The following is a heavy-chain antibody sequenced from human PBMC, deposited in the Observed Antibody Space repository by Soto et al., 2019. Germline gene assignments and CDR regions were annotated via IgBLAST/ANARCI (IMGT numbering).Heavy chain of an antibody. CDR3: ARNSHSPNRFDD. CDR1: GITVSSNF. D-gene: IGHD3-3*02. CDR2: LDSGGNT. Sequence: EVQLVESGGGVVQPGGSLRLSCAASGITVSSNFMSWARQTQGKGLEWVSILDSGGNTYYADSVKGRFTISRDNSKNTVYLQMNSLRPEDTAVYYCARNSHSPNRFDDWGQGTLVTVSS. J-gene: IGHJ4*02. V-gene: IGHV3-66*01.